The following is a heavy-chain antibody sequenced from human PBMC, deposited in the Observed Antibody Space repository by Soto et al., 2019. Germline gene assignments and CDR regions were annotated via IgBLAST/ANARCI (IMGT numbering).Heavy chain of an antibody. CDR3: AKDALGYCSGGSCYGMDV. CDR1: GFTFSSYA. J-gene: IGHJ6*02. V-gene: IGHV3-23*01. CDR2: ISGSGGST. D-gene: IGHD2-15*01. Sequence: GGSLRLSCAASGFTFSSYAMSWVRQAPGKGLEWVSAISGSGGSTYYADSVKGRFTISRDNSKNTLYLQMNSLRAEDTAVYYCAKDALGYCSGGSCYGMDVWGQGTTVTVSS.